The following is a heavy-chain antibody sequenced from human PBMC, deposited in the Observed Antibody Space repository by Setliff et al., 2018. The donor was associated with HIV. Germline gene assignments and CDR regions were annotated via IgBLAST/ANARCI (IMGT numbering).Heavy chain of an antibody. CDR2: INAGNGVT. J-gene: IGHJ4*02. D-gene: IGHD3-10*01. CDR3: ARDQKYGSGSYYKSGTFDY. CDR1: GYSFTYYA. Sequence: ASVKVSCKASGYSFTYYAVHWVRQAPGQRLEWMGWINAGNGVTRYAEKFQGRVTFTRDTSASTAYMELSSLRSADTAVYYCARDQKYGSGSYYKSGTFDYRGQGALVTVSS. V-gene: IGHV1-3*01.